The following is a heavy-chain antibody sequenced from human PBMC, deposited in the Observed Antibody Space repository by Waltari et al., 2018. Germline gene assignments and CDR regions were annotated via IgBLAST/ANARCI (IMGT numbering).Heavy chain of an antibody. D-gene: IGHD3-3*01. J-gene: IGHJ6*03. Sequence: EVQLVESGGGLVKPGGSLRLSCAASGFASSNSNMNWVRQAPGKGVEWVSSISGSGTYQYYSDSGKGRFTISRDNAKNSLFLQMNSLRAEDTAVYYCARENLGVIIFHYYFMDVWGKGTTVTISS. CDR3: ARENLGVIIFHYYFMDV. V-gene: IGHV3-21*06. CDR1: GFASSNSN. CDR2: ISGSGTYQ.